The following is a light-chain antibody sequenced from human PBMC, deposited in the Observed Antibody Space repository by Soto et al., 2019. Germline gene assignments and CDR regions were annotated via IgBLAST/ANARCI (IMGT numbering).Light chain of an antibody. CDR2: AAS. Sequence: DIQMTQSPSSLSASIGDRVTITFRASQPVNTYLHWYQQTPGKGSKLLIYAASNLQSGVPSRFSGSGSGTNFTLSLNSLRPEDFATYYCQQGYSNPWTFGQGTKVDIK. J-gene: IGKJ1*01. CDR1: QPVNTY. CDR3: QQGYSNPWT. V-gene: IGKV1-39*01.